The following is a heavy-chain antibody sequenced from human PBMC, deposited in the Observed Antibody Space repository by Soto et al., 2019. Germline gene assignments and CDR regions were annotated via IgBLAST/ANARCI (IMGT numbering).Heavy chain of an antibody. V-gene: IGHV3-30*18. J-gene: IGHJ4*02. CDR1: GFTFSSYG. CDR3: AKDLGSWPDY. Sequence: QVQLVESGGSMVQPGRSLRLSSAASGFTFSSYGMHWVRQAPGKGLEWVAVISYDGSNKYYADSVKGRFTISRDNSKNTLYLQMNSLRAEDTAVYYCAKDLGSWPDYWGQGTLVTVSS. CDR2: ISYDGSNK. D-gene: IGHD6-13*01.